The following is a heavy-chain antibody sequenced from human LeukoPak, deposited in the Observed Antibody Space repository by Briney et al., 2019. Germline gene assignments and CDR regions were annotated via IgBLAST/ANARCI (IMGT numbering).Heavy chain of an antibody. J-gene: IGHJ4*02. Sequence: PGGSLRLSCAASGFTFSSYGMPWVRQAPGKGLEWVAVISYDGSNKYYADSVKGRFTISRDNSKNTLYLQMNSLRAEDTAVYYCAKGSILRYFDWLLTGGYFDYWGQGTLVTVSS. D-gene: IGHD3-9*01. CDR1: GFTFSSYG. V-gene: IGHV3-30*18. CDR3: AKGSILRYFDWLLTGGYFDY. CDR2: ISYDGSNK.